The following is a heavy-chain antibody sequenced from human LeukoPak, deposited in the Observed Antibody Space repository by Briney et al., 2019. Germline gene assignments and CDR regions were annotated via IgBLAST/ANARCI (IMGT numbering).Heavy chain of an antibody. CDR2: IKQDGSEK. J-gene: IGHJ2*01. D-gene: IGHD2-2*01. Sequence: GGSLRLSCAASGFTFSSYWMSWVRQAPGKGLEWVANIKQDGSEKYYVDSEKGRFTISRDNAKNSLYLQMNSLRTEDTAVYYCARGGRYQLRYFDLWGRGTLVTVSS. CDR3: ARGGRYQLRYFDL. V-gene: IGHV3-7*01. CDR1: GFTFSSYW.